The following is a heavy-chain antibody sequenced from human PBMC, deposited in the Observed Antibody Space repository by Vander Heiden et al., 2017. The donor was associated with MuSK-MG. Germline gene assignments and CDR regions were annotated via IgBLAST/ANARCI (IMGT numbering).Heavy chain of an antibody. CDR2: ISGSGGST. D-gene: IGHD1-1*01. CDR3: AKGPSGSTLYYYYGMDV. J-gene: IGHJ6*02. V-gene: IGHV3-23*01. CDR1: GFTFSSPA. Sequence: EVQLLESGGGLAQPGGSLSLSCAASGFTFSSPAMSWVRQAPGKGLEWVSAISGSGGSTYYADSVKGRFTISRDNSKNTLYLQMNSLRAEDTAVYYCAKGPSGSTLYYYYGMDVWGQGTTVTVSS.